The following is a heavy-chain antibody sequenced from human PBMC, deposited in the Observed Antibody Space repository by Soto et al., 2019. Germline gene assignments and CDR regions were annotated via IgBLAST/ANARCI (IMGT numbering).Heavy chain of an antibody. CDR3: ARRVDCSSTSCYAPEGWFDP. J-gene: IGHJ5*02. V-gene: IGHV4-39*01. CDR1: GGSISSSSYY. Sequence: SETLSLTCTVSGGSISSSSYYWGWIRQPPGKGLEWIGSIYYSGSTYYNPSLKSRVTISVDTSKNQFSLKLSSVTAADTAVYYCARRVDCSSTSCYAPEGWFDPWGQGTLVTVSS. D-gene: IGHD2-2*01. CDR2: IYYSGST.